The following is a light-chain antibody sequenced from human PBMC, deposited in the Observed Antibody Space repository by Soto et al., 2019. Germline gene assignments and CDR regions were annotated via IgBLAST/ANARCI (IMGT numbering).Light chain of an antibody. CDR2: NTN. CDR3: GLYRGSSIGM. Sequence: QTVVTQEASLSVSPGTTVTLTCGLSSGSVSANYYPSWYQQTPGQAPRTLIYNTNTRSSGVPDRFSGSILGNKAALTITGAQANDGSDYYCGLYRGSSIGMFGGGTKLTVL. V-gene: IGLV8-61*01. CDR1: SGSVSANYY. J-gene: IGLJ3*02.